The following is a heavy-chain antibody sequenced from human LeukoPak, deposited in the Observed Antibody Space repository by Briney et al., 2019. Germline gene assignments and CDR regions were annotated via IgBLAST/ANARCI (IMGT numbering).Heavy chain of an antibody. D-gene: IGHD2-2*02. Sequence: ASVKVSCKASGYTFTGYYMHWVRQAPGQGLEWMGWINPNSGGTNYAQKFQGRVTMTRDTPISTAYMELSRLRSDDTAVYYCAREPPYCSSTSCYRGGFDYWGQGTLVTVSS. CDR2: INPNSGGT. CDR1: GYTFTGYY. CDR3: AREPPYCSSTSCYRGGFDY. J-gene: IGHJ4*02. V-gene: IGHV1-2*02.